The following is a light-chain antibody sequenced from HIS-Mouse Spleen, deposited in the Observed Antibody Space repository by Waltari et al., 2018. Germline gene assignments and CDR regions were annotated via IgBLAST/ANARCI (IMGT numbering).Light chain of an antibody. CDR3: CSYAGSYTGV. V-gene: IGLV2-11*01. CDR2: DVS. CDR1: SSDVGGYNS. Sequence: QSALTQPRSVSGSPGPSVTISCTGTSSDVGGYNSVPWYQQHPGKAPKRMIYDVSKRPSGVPDRFSGSKSGNTASLTISGLQAEDEADYYCCSYAGSYTGVFGTGTKVTVL. J-gene: IGLJ1*01.